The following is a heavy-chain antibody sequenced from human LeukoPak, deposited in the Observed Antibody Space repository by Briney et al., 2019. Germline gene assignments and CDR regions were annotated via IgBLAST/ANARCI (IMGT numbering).Heavy chain of an antibody. CDR1: GFTFSGYS. CDR2: ISSIGLTI. CDR3: ARDPALSLVNQWYFDL. J-gene: IGHJ2*01. V-gene: IGHV3-48*04. D-gene: IGHD1-14*01. Sequence: GGSLRLSCAASGFTFSGYSMNWVRQAPGKGLEWVSYISSIGLTIYYGDSVKGRFTISRDNAKNSLYLQMNNLRAEDTAVYFCARDPALSLVNQWYFDLWGRGTLVSVSS.